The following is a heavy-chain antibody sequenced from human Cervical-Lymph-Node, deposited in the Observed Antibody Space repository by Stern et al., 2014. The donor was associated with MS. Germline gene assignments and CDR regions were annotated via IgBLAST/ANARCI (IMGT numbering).Heavy chain of an antibody. J-gene: IGHJ3*02. Sequence: QVQLQESGPGLVKPSEILSLTCTVSGGSISSYYWSWIRQPPGKGLEWIGYIYYSGSTNYNPSLKSRVTISVDKSKNQFPLKLSSVPAADTAVYYCARSALIAVADPVMLFDIWGQGTMVTASS. CDR3: ARSALIAVADPVMLFDI. CDR1: GGSISSYY. CDR2: IYYSGST. V-gene: IGHV4-59*01. D-gene: IGHD6-19*01.